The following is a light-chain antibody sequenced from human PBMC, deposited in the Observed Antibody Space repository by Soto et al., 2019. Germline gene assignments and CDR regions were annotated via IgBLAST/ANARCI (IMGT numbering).Light chain of an antibody. CDR2: EVT. J-gene: IGLJ3*02. CDR3: SSYIPSTTTHWV. CDR1: SSDVGYYNH. Sequence: QSALTQPASVSGSPGQSITISCTGTSSDVGYYNHVSWYQQHPGKAPKLMIYEVTKRPSGVSNRFSGSKSGNTASLTISGLQAEDEADYYCSSYIPSTTTHWVFGGGTKVTVL. V-gene: IGLV2-14*01.